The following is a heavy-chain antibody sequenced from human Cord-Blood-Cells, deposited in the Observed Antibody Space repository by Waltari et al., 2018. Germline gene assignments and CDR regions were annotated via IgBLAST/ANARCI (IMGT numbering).Heavy chain of an antibody. J-gene: IGHJ4*02. CDR1: GYSFTSYW. D-gene: IGHD3-22*01. CDR3: ARRPIYYDSSGYYFDY. Sequence: EVQLVQSGAEVKKPGESLKISCKGSGYSFTSYWIGWLRQMPGKGREWMGIIYPGDSDTRYSPSFQGQVTISADKSISTAYLQWSSLKASDTAMYYCARRPIYYDSSGYYFDYWGQGTLVTVSS. CDR2: IYPGDSDT. V-gene: IGHV5-51*01.